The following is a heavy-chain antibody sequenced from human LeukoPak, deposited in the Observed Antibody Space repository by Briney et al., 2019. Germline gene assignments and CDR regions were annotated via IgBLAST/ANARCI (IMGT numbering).Heavy chain of an antibody. J-gene: IGHJ6*03. Sequence: GRSLRLSCTTSGFTFGDYAMSWFRQAPGKGLVWVSRINSDGSSTNYADSVKGRFTISRDNAKSTLYLQMNSLKAEDTAVYYCARELGDMDVWGKGTTVTISS. CDR2: INSDGSST. CDR3: ARELGDMDV. D-gene: IGHD1-26*01. CDR1: GFTFGDYA. V-gene: IGHV3-74*01.